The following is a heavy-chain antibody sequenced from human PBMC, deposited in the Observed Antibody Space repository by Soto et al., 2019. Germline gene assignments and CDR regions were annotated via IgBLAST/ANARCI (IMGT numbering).Heavy chain of an antibody. CDR3: AREPGNYYDSSGPVPY. CDR2: IYYSGST. Sequence: SETLSLTCTVSGGSISSGGYYWSWIRQHPGKGLEWIGYIYYSGSTYYNPSLKSRVTISVDTSKNQFSLKLSSVTAADTAVYYCAREPGNYYDSSGPVPYWGQGTLVTVSS. D-gene: IGHD3-22*01. CDR1: GGSISSGGYY. J-gene: IGHJ4*02. V-gene: IGHV4-31*03.